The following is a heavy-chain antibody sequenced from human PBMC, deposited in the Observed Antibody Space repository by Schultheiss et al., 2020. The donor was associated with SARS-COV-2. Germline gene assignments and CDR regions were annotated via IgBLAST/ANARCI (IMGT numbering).Heavy chain of an antibody. Sequence: SETLSLTCTVSGGSISSYYWSLIRQPPGKGLEWIGYIYYSGSTNYNPSLKSRVTMSVDTSKNQFSLKLSSVTAADTAVYYCARGYDILTGPQGYWGQGTLVTVSS. J-gene: IGHJ4*02. CDR3: ARGYDILTGPQGY. CDR1: GGSISSYY. D-gene: IGHD3-9*01. CDR2: IYYSGST. V-gene: IGHV4-59*12.